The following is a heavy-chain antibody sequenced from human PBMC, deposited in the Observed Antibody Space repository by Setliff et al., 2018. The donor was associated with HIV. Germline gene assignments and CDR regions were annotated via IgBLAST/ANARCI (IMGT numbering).Heavy chain of an antibody. V-gene: IGHV3-15*07. CDR1: GFTFSNAW. D-gene: IGHD6-19*01. J-gene: IGHJ3*02. CDR3: TTAYPARYSSGWGAFDI. CDR2: IKSKTDGGTT. Sequence: GESLKISCAASGFTFSNAWMNWVRQAPGKGLEWVGRIKSKTDGGTTDYAAPVKGRFTISRDDSKNTRYLQMNSLKTEDTAVYYCTTAYPARYSSGWGAFDIWGQGTMVTVSS.